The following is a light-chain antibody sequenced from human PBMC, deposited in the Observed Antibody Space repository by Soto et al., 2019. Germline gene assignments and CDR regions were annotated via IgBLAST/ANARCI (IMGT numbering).Light chain of an antibody. CDR2: DTS. CDR1: QSVSSF. Sequence: EIVLTQSPAALSFSPGERATLSCRASQSVSSFLAWSQQKPGQAPRLLIYDTSNRATGIPARFSGSGSGTDFTLTISSLEPEEFAVYYCQQRSGWPLTFGGGTKV. CDR3: QQRSGWPLT. V-gene: IGKV3-11*01. J-gene: IGKJ4*01.